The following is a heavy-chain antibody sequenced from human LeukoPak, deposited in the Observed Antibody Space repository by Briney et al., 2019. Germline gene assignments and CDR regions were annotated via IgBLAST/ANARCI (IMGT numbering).Heavy chain of an antibody. CDR3: ARVGRTIVATMAY. CDR2: ISGNTGDT. Sequence: ASVKVSCKASGYTFTNYGITWVRQAPGQGLEWMGWISGNTGDTNYPQTFQDRVTMTIDTSTSTAYLELRSLRSDDTAVYYCARVGRTIVATMAYWGQGTQVTVSS. J-gene: IGHJ1*01. CDR1: GYTFTNYG. D-gene: IGHD5-12*01. V-gene: IGHV1-18*01.